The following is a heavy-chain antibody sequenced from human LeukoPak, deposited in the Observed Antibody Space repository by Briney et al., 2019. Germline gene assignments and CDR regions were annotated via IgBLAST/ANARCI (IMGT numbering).Heavy chain of an antibody. D-gene: IGHD6-13*01. CDR3: ASSIAAADPGDY. V-gene: IGHV4-34*01. CDR2: INHSGST. CDR1: GGPFSGYY. J-gene: IGHJ4*02. Sequence: SETLSLTCAVYGGPFSGYYWSWIRQPPGKGLEWIGEINHSGSTNYNPSLKSRVTISVDTSKNQFSLKLSSVTAADTAVYYCASSIAAADPGDYWGQGTLVTVSS.